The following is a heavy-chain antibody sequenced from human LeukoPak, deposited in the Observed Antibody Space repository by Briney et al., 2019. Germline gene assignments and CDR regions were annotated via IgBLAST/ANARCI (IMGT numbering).Heavy chain of an antibody. Sequence: PGGSLRLSCAASGFTFSSYWMHWVRQTPGKGLVWVSRINGAGSSISYADSVKGRVTISRDNAKNTLYLQMNNLRAEDTAVYSCARGGDYKNDYWGQGTLVTVSS. D-gene: IGHD4-17*01. CDR2: INGAGSSI. J-gene: IGHJ4*02. CDR3: ARGGDYKNDY. CDR1: GFTFSSYW. V-gene: IGHV3-74*01.